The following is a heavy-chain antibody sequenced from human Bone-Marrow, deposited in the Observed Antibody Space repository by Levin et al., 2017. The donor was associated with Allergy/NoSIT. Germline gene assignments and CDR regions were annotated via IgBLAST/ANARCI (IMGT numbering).Heavy chain of an antibody. Sequence: GGSLRLSCAASGFTFSSYSMNWVRQAPGKGLEWVSSISSSSSYIYYADSVKGRFTISRDNAKNSLYLQMNSLRAEDTAVYYCAREAFVYGSGSYPDYWGQGTLVTVSS. J-gene: IGHJ4*02. CDR1: GFTFSSYS. CDR3: AREAFVYGSGSYPDY. V-gene: IGHV3-21*01. CDR2: ISSSSSYI. D-gene: IGHD3-10*01.